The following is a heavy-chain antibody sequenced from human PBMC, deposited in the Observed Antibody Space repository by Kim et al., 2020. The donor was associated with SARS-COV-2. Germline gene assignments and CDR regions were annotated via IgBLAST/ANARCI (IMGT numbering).Heavy chain of an antibody. CDR1: VYTFTGYY. CDR3: ARDIGGAIVGARFDY. V-gene: IGHV1-2*06. Sequence: ASVKVSCKASVYTFTGYYMHWVRQAPGQGLEWMGRINPNSGGTNYAQKFQGRVTMTRDTSISTAYMELSRLRSDDTAVYYCARDIGGAIVGARFDYWGQGTLVTVSS. J-gene: IGHJ4*02. D-gene: IGHD1-26*01. CDR2: INPNSGGT.